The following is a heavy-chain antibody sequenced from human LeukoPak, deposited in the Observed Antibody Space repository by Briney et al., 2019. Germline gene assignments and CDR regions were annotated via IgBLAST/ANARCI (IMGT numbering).Heavy chain of an antibody. J-gene: IGHJ6*03. CDR2: IYNGGST. CDR3: ARGLITMVRGVIIPYYYYMDV. Sequence: GSLRLSCAASGFTVSSNYMSWVRQAPGKGLEWVSVIYNGGSTYYADSVKGRFTISRDNSKNTLYLQMNSLRAEDTAVYYCARGLITMVRGVIIPYYYYMDVWGKGTTVTVSS. V-gene: IGHV3-53*01. CDR1: GFTVSSNY. D-gene: IGHD3-10*01.